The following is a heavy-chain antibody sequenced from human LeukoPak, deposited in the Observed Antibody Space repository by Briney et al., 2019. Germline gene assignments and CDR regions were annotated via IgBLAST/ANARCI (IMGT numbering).Heavy chain of an antibody. D-gene: IGHD6-13*01. CDR1: GFMFTTYW. V-gene: IGHV3-7*01. J-gene: IGHJ4*02. Sequence: GGSLRLSCAASGFMFTTYWVTWVRQAPGKGPEWVANIKPDGSETYYVDSVKGRFTISRDNTKSLLYLQMNSLRGEDAALYYCGGFGYEAAVDLWGQGTLVTVSS. CDR2: IKPDGSET. CDR3: GGFGYEAAVDL.